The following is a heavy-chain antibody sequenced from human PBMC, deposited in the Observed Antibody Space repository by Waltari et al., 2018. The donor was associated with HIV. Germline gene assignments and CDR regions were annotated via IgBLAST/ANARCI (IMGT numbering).Heavy chain of an antibody. V-gene: IGHV4-61*02. D-gene: IGHD1-26*01. Sequence: QVQLQESGPGLVKPSQTLSLTCTVSGGSISSGSYYWRWIRQPAGKGLEWIGRIYTSGSTNYNPSLKSRVTISVDTSKNQFSLKLSSVTAADTAVYYCARVYGSYISYYFDYWGQGTLVTVSS. CDR1: GGSISSGSYY. J-gene: IGHJ4*02. CDR3: ARVYGSYISYYFDY. CDR2: IYTSGST.